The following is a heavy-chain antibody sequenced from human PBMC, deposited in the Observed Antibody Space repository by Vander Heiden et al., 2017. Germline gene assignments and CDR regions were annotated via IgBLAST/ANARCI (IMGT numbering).Heavy chain of an antibody. Sequence: QLQLQELAPGLLKPSQTLSLTCPVSGGPFSRTAYAWSWIRQRPGMGLEWIVCIYNSGSILNSPSLKSLLIISGDMSQNQGSLRLTSVTAADTAVYFCARQALEYSGHATGEFDPWCQGTLVTVSS. V-gene: IGHV4-31*01. CDR1: GGPFSRTAYA. J-gene: IGHJ5*02. CDR3: ARQALEYSGHATGEFDP. CDR2: IYNSGSI. D-gene: IGHD5-12*01.